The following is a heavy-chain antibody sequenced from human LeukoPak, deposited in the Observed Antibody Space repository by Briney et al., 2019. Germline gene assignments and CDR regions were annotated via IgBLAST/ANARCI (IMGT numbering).Heavy chain of an antibody. V-gene: IGHV4-59*11. CDR1: GGPISSHY. J-gene: IGHJ6*03. CDR2: IYYSGST. CDR3: ARVSYYYMDV. Sequence: PSETLSLTCTVSGGPISSHYWSWIRQPPGKGLEWIGYIYYSGSTNYNPSLKSRVTISVDTSKNQFSLKLSSVTAADTAVYYCARVSYYYMDVWGKGTTVTVSS.